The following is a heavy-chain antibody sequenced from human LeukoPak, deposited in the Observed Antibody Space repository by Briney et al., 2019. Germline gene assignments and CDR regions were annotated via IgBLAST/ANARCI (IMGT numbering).Heavy chain of an antibody. D-gene: IGHD3-10*01. CDR3: AKQGVRGVIITWVDY. CDR1: GFTFSRNG. Sequence: GGSLRLSCAASGFTFSRNGMTWVRQAPGKGLEWVSAISGSGGNTYYADSVKGRFTISRDNSKNTLYLQMNSLRAEDTAVYYCAKQGVRGVIITWVDYWGQGTLVTVSS. J-gene: IGHJ4*02. V-gene: IGHV3-23*01. CDR2: ISGSGGNT.